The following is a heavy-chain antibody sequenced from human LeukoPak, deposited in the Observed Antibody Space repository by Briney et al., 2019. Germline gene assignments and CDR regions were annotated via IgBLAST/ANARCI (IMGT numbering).Heavy chain of an antibody. Sequence: SETLSLTCTVSGGSISSYYWSRIRQPPGKGLEWIGYIYYSGSTNYNPSLKSRVTISVDTSKNQFSLKLSSVTAADTAVYYCARRSPYTSGWFFDYWGQGTLVTVSS. V-gene: IGHV4-59*08. J-gene: IGHJ4*02. CDR2: IYYSGST. CDR3: ARRSPYTSGWFFDY. D-gene: IGHD6-19*01. CDR1: GGSISSYY.